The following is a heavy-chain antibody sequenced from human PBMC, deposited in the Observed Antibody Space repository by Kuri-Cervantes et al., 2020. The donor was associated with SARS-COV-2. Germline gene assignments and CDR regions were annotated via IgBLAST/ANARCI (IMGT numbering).Heavy chain of an antibody. CDR2: IIPIFGTA. J-gene: IGHJ5*02. V-gene: IGHV1-69*06. CDR3: ARGGPIRFLEWLSLPTKYNWFDP. Sequence: SVQVSCKASGYTFTSYYMHWVRQAPGQGLEWMGGIIPIFGTANYAQKFQGRVTITADKSTSTAYMELSSLRSEDTAVYYCARGGPIRFLEWLSLPTKYNWFDPWGQGTLVTVSS. CDR1: GYTFTSYY. D-gene: IGHD3-3*01.